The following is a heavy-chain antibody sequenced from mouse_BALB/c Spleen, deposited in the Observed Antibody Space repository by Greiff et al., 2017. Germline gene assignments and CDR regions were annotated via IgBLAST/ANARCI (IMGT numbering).Heavy chain of an antibody. Sequence: VQLQQSGPELVKPGASVKISCKASGYSFTSYWMNWVKQRPGQGLEWIGMIHPSDSETRLNQKFKDKATLTVDKSSSTAYMQLSSPTSEDSAVYYCATFITTATYYFDYWGQGTTLKVSS. V-gene: IGHV1-74*01. D-gene: IGHD1-2*01. J-gene: IGHJ2*01. CDR3: ATFITTATYYFDY. CDR2: IHPSDSET. CDR1: GYSFTSYW.